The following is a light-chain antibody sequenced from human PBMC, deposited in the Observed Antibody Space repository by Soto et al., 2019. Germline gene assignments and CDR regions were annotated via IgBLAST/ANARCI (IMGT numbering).Light chain of an antibody. V-gene: IGKV1-5*03. CDR2: HVS. CDR1: QSISSS. J-gene: IGKJ1*01. CDR3: QQYDTHFWT. Sequence: DIQMTQSPSTLSASVGDRVTVTCQASQSISSSLAWFQQKPGKAPKLLMYHVSRLNSGVSSRFIGSGSGTEFTLTISSLQPDDFATYYCQQYDTHFWTFGQGTKVEIK.